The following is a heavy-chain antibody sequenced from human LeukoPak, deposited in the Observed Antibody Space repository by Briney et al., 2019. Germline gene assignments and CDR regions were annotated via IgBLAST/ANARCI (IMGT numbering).Heavy chain of an antibody. CDR3: ATDRNGDSLDAFDI. D-gene: IGHD4-17*01. CDR1: GYTLTELS. Sequence: ASVKVSCKVSGYTLTELSMHWVRQAPGKGLEWMGGFDPEDGETIYAQKFQGRVTMTEDSSTDTAYMELSRLRSEDTAVYYCATDRNGDSLDAFDIWGQGTMVTVSS. J-gene: IGHJ3*02. V-gene: IGHV1-24*01. CDR2: FDPEDGET.